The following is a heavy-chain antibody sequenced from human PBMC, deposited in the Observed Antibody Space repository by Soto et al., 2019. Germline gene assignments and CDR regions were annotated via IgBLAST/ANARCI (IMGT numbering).Heavy chain of an antibody. D-gene: IGHD3-3*01. CDR1: GGTFSSYA. J-gene: IGHJ4*02. V-gene: IGHV1-69*01. Sequence: QVQLVQSGAEVKKPGSSVKVSCKASGGTFSSYAISWVRQAPGQGLEWMGGIIPIFGTANYAQKFQGRVTITADESTSTAYMELSSVGSEDTAVYYCARGESDFWSGYVYYFDYWGQGTLVTVSS. CDR2: IIPIFGTA. CDR3: ARGESDFWSGYVYYFDY.